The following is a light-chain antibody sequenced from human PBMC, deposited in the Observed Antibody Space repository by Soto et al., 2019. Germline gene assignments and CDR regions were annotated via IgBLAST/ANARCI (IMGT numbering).Light chain of an antibody. J-gene: IGKJ1*01. Sequence: EIVLTQSPGTLSLSPGERATLSCRASQSVSSSYLAWYQQKPGQAPRLLIYGSSNRASGMPDRFSGSGSRTIFTLTISRLEPEDFAVYYCQQYGASPWTFGQGTKVDIK. CDR3: QQYGASPWT. V-gene: IGKV3-20*01. CDR1: QSVSSSY. CDR2: GSS.